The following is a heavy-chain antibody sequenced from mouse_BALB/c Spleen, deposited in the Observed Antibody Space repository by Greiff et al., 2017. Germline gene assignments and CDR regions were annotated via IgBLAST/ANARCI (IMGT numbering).Heavy chain of an antibody. V-gene: IGHV2-9*02. CDR3: DRRAYRYDGYAMDY. CDR2: IWAGGST. D-gene: IGHD2-14*01. CDR1: GFSLTSYG. J-gene: IGHJ4*01. Sequence: QVQLKESGPGLVAPSQSLSITCTVSGFSLTSYGVHWVRQPPGKGLEWLGVIWAGGSTNYNSALMSRLSISKDNSKSQVFLKMNSLQTDDTDMYYCDRRAYRYDGYAMDYWGQGTSGTVSA.